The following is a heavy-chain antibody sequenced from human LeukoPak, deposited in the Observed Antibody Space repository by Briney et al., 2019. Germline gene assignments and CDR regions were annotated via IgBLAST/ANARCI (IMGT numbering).Heavy chain of an antibody. CDR3: ARASRTARGVENYYYYYMDV. J-gene: IGHJ6*03. Sequence: ASVKVSCKASGYTFTSYDINWVRQATGQGLEWMGWMNPNSGNTGYAQKFQGRVTITRNTSISTAYMELSSLRSEDTAVYYCARASRTARGVENYYYYYMDVWGKGTTVTVSS. V-gene: IGHV1-8*03. D-gene: IGHD3-10*01. CDR1: GYTFTSYD. CDR2: MNPNSGNT.